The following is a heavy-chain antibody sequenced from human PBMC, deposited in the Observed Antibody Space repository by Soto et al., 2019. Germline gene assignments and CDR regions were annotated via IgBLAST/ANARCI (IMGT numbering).Heavy chain of an antibody. CDR2: ISGSGGST. V-gene: IGHV3-23*01. CDR3: AKGGDMGGYYYYMDV. J-gene: IGHJ6*03. Sequence: GGSLRLSCAASGFTFSSYAMSWVRQAPGKGLEWVSAISGSGGSTYYADSVKGRFTISRDNSKNTLYLQMNSLRAEDTAVYYCAKGGDMGGYYYYMDVWGKGTTVTVSS. D-gene: IGHD2-15*01. CDR1: GFTFSSYA.